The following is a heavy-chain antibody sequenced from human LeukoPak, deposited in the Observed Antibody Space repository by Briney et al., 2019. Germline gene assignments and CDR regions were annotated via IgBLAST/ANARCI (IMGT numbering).Heavy chain of an antibody. J-gene: IGHJ4*02. Sequence: ASVKVSCKASGYTLTGYYLHGVRQAAGQGLEWMGWINPNTGARHSARKFQGRMTMTRESSISTAYMDLSRLRSDDTAVYYCARDRVGSGWPRPYYFEVWGQGNLVTVSS. CDR3: ARDRVGSGWPRPYYFEV. D-gene: IGHD6-19*01. CDR1: GYTLTGYY. CDR2: INPNTGAR. V-gene: IGHV1-2*02.